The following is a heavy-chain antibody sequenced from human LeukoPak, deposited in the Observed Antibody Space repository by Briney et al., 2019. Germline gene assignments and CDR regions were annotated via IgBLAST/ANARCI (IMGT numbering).Heavy chain of an antibody. CDR2: IKQDGSEK. J-gene: IGHJ4*02. CDR1: GFTFSSYW. CDR3: ARDDRGYCTNSVCYTDGRLGFDY. V-gene: IGHV3-7*01. D-gene: IGHD2-8*01. Sequence: GGSLRLSCAASGFTFSSYWMSWVRQAPGKGLEWVANIKQDGSEKYYVDSVKGRFTISRDNAKNSLYLQMNSLRAEDTAVYYCARDDRGYCTNSVCYTDGRLGFDYWGQGTLVTVSS.